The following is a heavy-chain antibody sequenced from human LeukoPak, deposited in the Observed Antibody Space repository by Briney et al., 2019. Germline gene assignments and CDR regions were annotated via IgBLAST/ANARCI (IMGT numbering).Heavy chain of an antibody. J-gene: IGHJ4*02. CDR3: ARQRSGSYHDC. Sequence: GESLKISCKGSGYSFANYWIGWVRQMPGKGLEYMGIIYPGDSDTRYSPSFQGQVTMSAHKSISTAYLQWNSLRASDTGMYYCARQRSGSYHDCWGQGTLVTVSS. CDR1: GYSFANYW. D-gene: IGHD1-26*01. CDR2: IYPGDSDT. V-gene: IGHV5-51*01.